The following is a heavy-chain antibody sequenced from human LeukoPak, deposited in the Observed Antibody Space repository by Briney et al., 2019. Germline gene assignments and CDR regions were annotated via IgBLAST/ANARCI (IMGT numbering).Heavy chain of an antibody. D-gene: IGHD3-22*01. CDR2: IYTSGST. CDR1: GGSISSGSYY. CDR3: XXXXYYXXXSGRSPFLEYXXH. Sequence: SQTLSLTCTVSGGSISSGSYYWSWIRQPAGKGLEWIGRIYTSGSTNYNPSLKSRVTISVDTSKNQFSLKLSSVTSAHTSVYYCXXXXYYXXXSGRSPFLEYXXHWGXGTLVXXSS. V-gene: IGHV4-61*02. J-gene: IGHJ1*01.